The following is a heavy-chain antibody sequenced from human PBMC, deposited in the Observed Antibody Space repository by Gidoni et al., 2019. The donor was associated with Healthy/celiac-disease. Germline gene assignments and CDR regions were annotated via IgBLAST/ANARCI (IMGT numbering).Heavy chain of an antibody. CDR3: AKDSGGYYDSSGYDAFDI. CDR2: ISGSGGST. Sequence: EVQLLESGGGLVQPGGSLRLSCAASGFTFSSYAMSWFRQAPGKGLEWVSAISGSGGSTYYADSVKGRFTISRDNSKNTLYLQMNSLRAEDTAVYYCAKDSGGYYDSSGYDAFDIWGQGTMVTVSS. V-gene: IGHV3-23*01. CDR1: GFTFSSYA. D-gene: IGHD3-22*01. J-gene: IGHJ3*02.